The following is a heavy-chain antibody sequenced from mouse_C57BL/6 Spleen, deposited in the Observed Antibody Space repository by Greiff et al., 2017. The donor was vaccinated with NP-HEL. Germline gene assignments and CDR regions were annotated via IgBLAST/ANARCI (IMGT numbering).Heavy chain of an antibody. CDR3: ARGKSNYLFAY. J-gene: IGHJ3*01. V-gene: IGHV1-82*01. D-gene: IGHD2-5*01. CDR2: IYPGDGDT. CDR1: GYAFSSSW. Sequence: VQLQESGPELVKPGASVKISCKASGYAFSSSWMNWVKQRPGKGLEWIGRIYPGDGDTNYNGKFKGKATLTADKSSSTAYMPLSSLTSEDSAVYFCARGKSNYLFAYWGQGTLVTVSA.